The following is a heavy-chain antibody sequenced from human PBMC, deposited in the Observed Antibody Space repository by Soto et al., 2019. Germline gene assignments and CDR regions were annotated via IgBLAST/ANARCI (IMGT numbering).Heavy chain of an antibody. V-gene: IGHV3-11*03. Sequence: PGGSLRLSCAASEFTFSDYYMGWIRQAPGKGLEWVSYISGSSSYTNYADSVKGRFTISRDNAKNSLFLQMNSLRAGDTAVYYCARFRRGMPFDYWGQGALVTVAS. D-gene: IGHD3-16*01. CDR3: ARFRRGMPFDY. CDR1: EFTFSDYY. J-gene: IGHJ4*02. CDR2: ISGSSSYT.